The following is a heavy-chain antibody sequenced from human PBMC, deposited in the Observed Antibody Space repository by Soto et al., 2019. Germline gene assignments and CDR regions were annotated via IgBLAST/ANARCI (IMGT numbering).Heavy chain of an antibody. Sequence: PSQTLSLTCAITGDSVSSNSAGWSWVRQSPSRGLEWLGRTYYRSKWYYEYAVSVRGRMTINPDTSKNQYSLQLNSATPEDTAGYFCARGEQYSGRIFDYCGQGTLVTVSS. CDR2: TYYRSKWYY. CDR3: ARGEQYSGRIFDY. D-gene: IGHD1-26*01. CDR1: GDSVSSNSAG. V-gene: IGHV6-1*01. J-gene: IGHJ4*01.